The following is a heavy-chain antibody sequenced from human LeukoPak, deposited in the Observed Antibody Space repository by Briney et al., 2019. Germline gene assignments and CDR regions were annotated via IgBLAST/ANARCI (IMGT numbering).Heavy chain of an antibody. Sequence: PGGSLRLSCAASGFTFTSYAMSWVRQAPGKRLEWVSAISGSGGSTYYAESVKGRFTISRDNARNVLYLQMKNPRVEDTAVYYCARDAGFRTVDYWGQGTLVTVSS. D-gene: IGHD1-14*01. CDR1: GFTFTSYA. J-gene: IGHJ4*02. V-gene: IGHV3-23*01. CDR2: ISGSGGST. CDR3: ARDAGFRTVDY.